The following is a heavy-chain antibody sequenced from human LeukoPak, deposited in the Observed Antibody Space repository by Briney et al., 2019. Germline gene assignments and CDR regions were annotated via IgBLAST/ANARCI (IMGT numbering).Heavy chain of an antibody. V-gene: IGHV4-39*01. CDR2: IYYSGST. CDR1: GGSISSSSYY. Sequence: SETLSLTCTVSGGSISSSSYYWGWIRQPPGKGLEWIGSIYYSGSTYYNPSLKSRVTISVDTSKNQFSLKLSSVTAADTAVYYCASIWFGDGYWGQGTLVTVSS. CDR3: ASIWFGDGY. D-gene: IGHD3-10*01. J-gene: IGHJ4*02.